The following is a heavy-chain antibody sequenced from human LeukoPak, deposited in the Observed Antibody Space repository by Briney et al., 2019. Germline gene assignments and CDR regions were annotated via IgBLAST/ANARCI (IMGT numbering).Heavy chain of an antibody. V-gene: IGHV3-9*01. Sequence: GGSLRLSCVGSGYSFDEYAMHWVRQAPGKGLEWVSGINWKSDKIGYADSVKGRFTISRDNSKNSLYLQMNSLRVEDTALYYCAKDRYCTSSSCPIDYWGLGTMVTVSS. D-gene: IGHD2-2*01. J-gene: IGHJ4*02. CDR3: AKDRYCTSSSCPIDY. CDR1: GYSFDEYA. CDR2: INWKSDKI.